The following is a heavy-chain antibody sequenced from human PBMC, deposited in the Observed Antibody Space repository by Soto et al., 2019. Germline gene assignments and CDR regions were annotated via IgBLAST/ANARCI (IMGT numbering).Heavy chain of an antibody. J-gene: IGHJ4*02. Sequence: GGSLRLSCAASGFTFSSYAMSWVRQAPGKGLEWVSAISGSGGSTYYADSVKGRFTISRDNSKNTLYLQMNSLRAEDTAVYYCAKDLVGPGWGIVVVVAATPAFDYWGQGTLVTVSS. CDR2: ISGSGGST. D-gene: IGHD2-15*01. V-gene: IGHV3-23*01. CDR3: AKDLVGPGWGIVVVVAATPAFDY. CDR1: GFTFSSYA.